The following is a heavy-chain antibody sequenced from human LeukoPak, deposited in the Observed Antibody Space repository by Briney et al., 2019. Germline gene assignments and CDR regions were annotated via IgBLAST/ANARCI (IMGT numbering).Heavy chain of an antibody. D-gene: IGHD4-17*01. CDR2: ISSSGSTI. V-gene: IGHV3-11*04. CDR1: GFTFSDYY. Sequence: GGSLRLSCAASGFTFSDYYMSWIRQAPGKGLEWVSYISSSGSTIYYADSVKGRFTISRDNSQNTLYLQMNSLRPEDTAVYYCAKGGASVTRYVDYWGQGTLVTVSS. J-gene: IGHJ4*02. CDR3: AKGGASVTRYVDY.